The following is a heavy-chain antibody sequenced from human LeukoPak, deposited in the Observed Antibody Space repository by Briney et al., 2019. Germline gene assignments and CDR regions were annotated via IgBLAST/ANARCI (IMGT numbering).Heavy chain of an antibody. Sequence: GGSLRLSCAASRFTFSSYSMNWVRQAPGKGLEWVSAISGSGGSTYYADSVKGRFTISRDNSKNTLYLQMNSLRAEDTAVYYCAKDRRFLEWLLDYWGQGTLVTVSS. V-gene: IGHV3-23*01. D-gene: IGHD3-3*01. CDR3: AKDRRFLEWLLDY. CDR2: ISGSGGST. J-gene: IGHJ4*02. CDR1: RFTFSSYS.